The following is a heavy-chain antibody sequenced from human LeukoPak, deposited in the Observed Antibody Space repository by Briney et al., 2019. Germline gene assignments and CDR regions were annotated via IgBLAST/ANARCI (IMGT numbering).Heavy chain of an antibody. J-gene: IGHJ4*02. CDR1: GGSFSGYY. Sequence: PSETLSLTCAVYGGSFSGYYWSWIRQPPGKGLEWIGEINHSGSTNYNPSLKSRVTISVDTSKNQFSLKLSSVTAADTAVYYCARVYYGDTRSYFDYWGQGTLVTVSS. CDR2: INHSGST. D-gene: IGHD4-17*01. V-gene: IGHV4-34*01. CDR3: ARVYYGDTRSYFDY.